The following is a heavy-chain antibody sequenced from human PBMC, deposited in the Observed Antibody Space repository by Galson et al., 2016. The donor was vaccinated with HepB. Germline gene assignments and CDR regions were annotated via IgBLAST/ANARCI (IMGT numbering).Heavy chain of an antibody. J-gene: IGHJ3*01. Sequence: KVSCKVSGYSLTDLSIHWVRQAPGKGLEWMGGFDPEDGETIYAQKFQGRVTMSEDTSTDTAYMELSSLTSDDTAVYHCSSVNYYDSIGYPNAFDLWGQGTMVTVSS. D-gene: IGHD3-22*01. V-gene: IGHV1-24*01. CDR3: SSVNYYDSIGYPNAFDL. CDR2: FDPEDGET. CDR1: GYSLTDLS.